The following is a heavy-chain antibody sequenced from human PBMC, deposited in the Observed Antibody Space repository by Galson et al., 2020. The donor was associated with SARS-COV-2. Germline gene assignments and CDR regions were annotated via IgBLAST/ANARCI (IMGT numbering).Heavy chain of an antibody. CDR2: IYYGGGT. CDR3: ARDVTV. CDR1: GGSISSNSYY. D-gene: IGHD2-21*02. J-gene: IGHJ3*01. V-gene: IGHV4-39*07. Sequence: SDTLSLTCAVSGGSISSNSYYWGWIRQPPGKGLEWIGNIYYGGGTYYNPSLKSRVTISVDTSKNQFSLKLNSVTAADTAIYYCARDVTVWGQGTMVTVSS.